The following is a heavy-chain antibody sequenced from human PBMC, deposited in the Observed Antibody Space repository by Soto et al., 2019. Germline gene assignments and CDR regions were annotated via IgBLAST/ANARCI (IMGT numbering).Heavy chain of an antibody. J-gene: IGHJ4*02. D-gene: IGHD2-15*01. Sequence: TLSLTCIVSGGSIDTNGYYLSWIRQPPGKGLEWIGYIYYSGSTYYNPSLKSRVTISVDTSKNQFSLKVSSVTAADTAVYYCARGNTPLDYWGQGTLVTVSS. CDR3: ARGNTPLDY. CDR2: IYYSGST. CDR1: GGSIDTNGYY. V-gene: IGHV4-30-4*01.